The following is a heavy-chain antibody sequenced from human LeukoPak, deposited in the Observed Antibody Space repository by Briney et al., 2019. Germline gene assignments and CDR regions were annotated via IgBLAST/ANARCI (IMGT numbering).Heavy chain of an antibody. D-gene: IGHD3-9*01. J-gene: IGHJ4*02. CDR2: MNPNSGNT. CDR3: ARSYDILTGSDY. CDR1: GYTFTGYD. Sequence: ASVKVSCKASGYTFTGYDINWVRQATGQGLEWMGWMNPNSGNTGYAQKFQGRVTMTTDTSTSTAYMELRSLRSDDTAVYYCARSYDILTGSDYWGQGTLVTVSS. V-gene: IGHV1-8*02.